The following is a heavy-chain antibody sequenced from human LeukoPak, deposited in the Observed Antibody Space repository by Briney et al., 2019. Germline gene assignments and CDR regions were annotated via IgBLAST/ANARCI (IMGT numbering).Heavy chain of an antibody. D-gene: IGHD3-10*02. Sequence: GGTLRLSCAASGFTFSDYYMSWIRQAPGKGLEWVSYITNSGSTIYYADSVKGRFTISRDNAKNSLYLQMNSLRAEDTAVYYCAELGITMIGGVWGKGTTVTISS. V-gene: IGHV3-11*04. CDR1: GFTFSDYY. J-gene: IGHJ6*04. CDR3: AELGITMIGGV. CDR2: ITNSGSTI.